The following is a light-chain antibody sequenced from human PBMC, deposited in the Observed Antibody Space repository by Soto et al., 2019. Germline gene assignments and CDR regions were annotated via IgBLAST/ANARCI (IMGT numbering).Light chain of an antibody. CDR2: DAS. V-gene: IGKV3-11*01. J-gene: IGKJ5*01. Sequence: EIVWTQSPATLSLSPGERATLSCRASQSVSSYLAWYQQKPGQAPRLLIYDASNRATGIPARFSGSGSGTDFTLTISSLEPEDFAVYYCQQRSNWPPSITFGQGTRLEIK. CDR1: QSVSSY. CDR3: QQRSNWPPSIT.